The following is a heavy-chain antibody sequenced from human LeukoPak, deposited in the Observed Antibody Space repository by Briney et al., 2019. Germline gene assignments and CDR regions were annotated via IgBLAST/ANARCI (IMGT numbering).Heavy chain of an antibody. CDR2: IYYSGST. CDR3: ARPVAVAGSYYFDS. Sequence: PSETLSLTCTVSGGSVSSSSYYWGWIRQPPGKGLEWFGSIYYSGSTYYNPSLKSRVTISIDTSKNQFSLKLSSVSAADTAVYYCARPVAVAGSYYFDSWGQGTLVTVSS. D-gene: IGHD6-13*01. V-gene: IGHV4-39*01. CDR1: GGSVSSSSYY. J-gene: IGHJ4*02.